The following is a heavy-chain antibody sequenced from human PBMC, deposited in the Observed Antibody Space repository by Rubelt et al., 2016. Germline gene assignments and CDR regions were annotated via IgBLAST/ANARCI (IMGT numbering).Heavy chain of an antibody. J-gene: IGHJ4*02. CDR1: GFTFSSYA. CDR3: ASSNDPSYDYVWGSPIDY. D-gene: IGHD3-16*01. CDR2: ISGSGGST. V-gene: IGHV3-23*01. Sequence: CECGGGLVQPGGSLRLSCAASGFTFSSYAMSWVRQAPGKGLEWVSAISGSGGSTYYADSVKGRFTISRDNSKNTLYLQMNSLRAEDTAVYYCASSNDPSYDYVWGSPIDYWGQGTLVTVSS.